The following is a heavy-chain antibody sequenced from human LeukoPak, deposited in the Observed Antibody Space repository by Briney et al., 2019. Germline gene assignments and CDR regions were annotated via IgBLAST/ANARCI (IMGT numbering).Heavy chain of an antibody. CDR1: GYSISSGYY. J-gene: IGHJ5*02. CDR3: ARGLPCSTSSCYLHWLDP. V-gene: IGHV4-38-2*02. CDR2: IYHSGST. Sequence: SETLSLTCTVSGYSISSGYYWGWIRQPPGKGLEWIGSIYHSGSTYYNPSLKSRVTISVDTSKNQFSLKLSSVTAADTAVYYCARGLPCSTSSCYLHWLDPWGQGTLVTVSS. D-gene: IGHD2-2*01.